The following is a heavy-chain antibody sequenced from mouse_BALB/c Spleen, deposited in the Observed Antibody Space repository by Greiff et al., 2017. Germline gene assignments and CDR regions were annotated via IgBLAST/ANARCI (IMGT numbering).Heavy chain of an antibody. Sequence: EVQLQESGGGLVKPGGSLKLSCAASGFTFSSYAMSWVRQTPEKRLEWVASISSGGSTYYPDSVKGRFTISRDNARNILYLQMSSLRSEDTAMYYCARRDYGYDYWGQGTTLTVSS. V-gene: IGHV5-6-5*01. D-gene: IGHD1-2*01. J-gene: IGHJ2*01. CDR1: GFTFSSYA. CDR3: ARRDYGYDY. CDR2: ISSGGST.